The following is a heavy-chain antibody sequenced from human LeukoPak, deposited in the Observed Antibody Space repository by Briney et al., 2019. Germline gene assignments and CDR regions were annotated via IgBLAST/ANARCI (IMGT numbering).Heavy chain of an antibody. Sequence: SETLSLTCTVSGGSISSGGYYWSWIRQHPGKGLEWIGYIYYSGSTYYNPSLKSRVTISVDSSKNQFSLKLSSVTAADTAVYYCGVAYCSSTSCPDYWGQGTLVTVSS. CDR2: IYYSGST. CDR1: GGSISSGGYY. CDR3: GVAYCSSTSCPDY. D-gene: IGHD2-2*01. J-gene: IGHJ4*02. V-gene: IGHV4-31*03.